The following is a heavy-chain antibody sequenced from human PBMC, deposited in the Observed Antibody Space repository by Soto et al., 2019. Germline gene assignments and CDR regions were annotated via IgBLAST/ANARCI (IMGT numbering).Heavy chain of an antibody. CDR3: ARHPGSGLYYYYYMDV. D-gene: IGHD3-10*01. V-gene: IGHV5-51*01. CDR2: IYPGDSDT. Sequence: GEALKISCKGSGYSFTRYWIGWVRQMPGKGLEWMGIIYPGDSDTRYSPSFQGQVTISADKSISTAYLQWSSLKASDTAMYYCARHPGSGLYYYYYMDVWGKGTTVTVSS. CDR1: GYSFTRYW. J-gene: IGHJ6*03.